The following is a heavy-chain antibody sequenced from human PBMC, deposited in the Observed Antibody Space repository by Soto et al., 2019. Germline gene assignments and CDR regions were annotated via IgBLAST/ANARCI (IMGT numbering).Heavy chain of an antibody. J-gene: IGHJ6*02. V-gene: IGHV1-18*04. CDR3: ARGLGTIFPYGMDV. CDR1: GYTFTSYG. Sequence: ASVKVSCKASGYTFTSYGISWVRQAPGQGLEWMGWISAYNGNTNYAQKLQGRVTMTTDTSTSTAYMELRSLRSDDAAVYYCARGLGTIFPYGMDVWGQGTTVTVSS. CDR2: ISAYNGNT. D-gene: IGHD3-3*01.